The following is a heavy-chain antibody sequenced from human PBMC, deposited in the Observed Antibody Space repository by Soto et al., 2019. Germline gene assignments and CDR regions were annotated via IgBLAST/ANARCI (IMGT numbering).Heavy chain of an antibody. Sequence: PSQTLSLTCAISGDSVSNNSAAWSWIRQSPSRGLEWLGRTCYRSRWYNDYAESVKSRITINSDTSKNQFSLQLNSVTPEDTAVYYCARGNYFFDSWGQGTLVTSPQ. CDR1: GDSVSNNSAA. CDR2: TCYRSRWYN. CDR3: ARGNYFFDS. J-gene: IGHJ4*02. D-gene: IGHD3-10*01. V-gene: IGHV6-1*01.